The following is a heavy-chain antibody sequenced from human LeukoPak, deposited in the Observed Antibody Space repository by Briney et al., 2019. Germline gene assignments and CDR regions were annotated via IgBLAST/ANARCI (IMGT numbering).Heavy chain of an antibody. CDR2: ISGSGGST. CDR3: AKAPSPVLRFLAWLNGIDY. Sequence: TGGSLRLSCAASGFTFSSYDMSWVRQAPGKALEWVSAISGSGGSTYYADSVKGRFTISRDNSKNTLYLQMNSLRAEDTAVYYCAKAPSPVLRFLAWLNGIDYWGQGTLVTVSS. CDR1: GFTFSSYD. D-gene: IGHD3-3*01. J-gene: IGHJ4*02. V-gene: IGHV3-23*01.